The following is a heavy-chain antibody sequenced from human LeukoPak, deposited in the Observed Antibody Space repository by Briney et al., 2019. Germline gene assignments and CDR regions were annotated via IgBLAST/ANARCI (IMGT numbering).Heavy chain of an antibody. Sequence: GGSLRLSCAASGFTFSDYYMSWIRQAPGKGLEWVSYISSSGSTIYYADSVKGRFTISRDNAKNSLYLQMNSLRAEDTAAYYCARVRSYYYDSSGYLNWGQGTLVTVSS. CDR1: GFTFSDYY. D-gene: IGHD3-22*01. V-gene: IGHV3-11*01. CDR2: ISSSGSTI. J-gene: IGHJ4*02. CDR3: ARVRSYYYDSSGYLN.